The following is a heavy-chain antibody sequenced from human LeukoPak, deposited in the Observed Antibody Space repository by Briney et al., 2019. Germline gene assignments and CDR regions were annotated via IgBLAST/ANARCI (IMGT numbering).Heavy chain of an antibody. CDR3: ARSKAHLSTSWYGTWFDP. CDR2: IYHSGST. CDR1: GGSISSGGYY. Sequence: SQTLSLTCTVSGGSISSGGYYWSWIRQPPGKGLEWIGYIYHSGSTYYNPSLKSRVTISVDTSKNQLSLKLSSVTAADTAVYYCARSKAHLSTSWYGTWFDPWGQGTLVTVSS. V-gene: IGHV4-30-2*01. D-gene: IGHD2-2*01. J-gene: IGHJ5*02.